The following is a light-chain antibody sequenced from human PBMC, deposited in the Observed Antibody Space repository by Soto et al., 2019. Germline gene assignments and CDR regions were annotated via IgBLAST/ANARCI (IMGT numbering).Light chain of an antibody. CDR1: TSNIGSNY. V-gene: IGLV1-51*01. CDR3: GTWDSSLSAVV. J-gene: IGLJ2*01. CDR2: DNN. Sequence: QSVLTQPPSVSAAPGQTVTISCSGSTSNIGSNYVSWYQQLPTTAPKVLVYDNNKRPSGIPDRFSGSKSGTSATLGITGLQTGDEADYYCGTWDSSLSAVVFGGGTKVTVL.